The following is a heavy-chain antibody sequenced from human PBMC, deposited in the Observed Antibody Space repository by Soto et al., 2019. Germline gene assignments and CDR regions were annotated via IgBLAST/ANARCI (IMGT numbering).Heavy chain of an antibody. V-gene: IGHV3-9*01. J-gene: IGHJ4*02. CDR1: GFTFDDYA. D-gene: IGHD2-2*01. Sequence: DVQLVESGGGLVQPGRSLRLSCAASGFTFDDYAMHWVRQAPGKGLEWVSGISWNSGSIGYADSVKGRFTISRDNAKNSLYLQMNSLRAEDTALYSCAKGGQLITEGGGYWGQGTLVTVSS. CDR3: AKGGQLITEGGGY. CDR2: ISWNSGSI.